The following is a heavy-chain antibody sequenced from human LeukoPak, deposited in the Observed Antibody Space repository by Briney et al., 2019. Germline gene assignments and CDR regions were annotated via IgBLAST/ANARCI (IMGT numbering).Heavy chain of an antibody. Sequence: GESLKISCKGSGYNFTNYWIAWVRQLPGKGLEWMGIIYPGDSDTRYSPSFQGQVTISADKSISTAYLQWSSLKASDTAMYYCARRGSGYDLYYFDYWGQGTLVTVSS. J-gene: IGHJ4*02. CDR2: IYPGDSDT. CDR1: GYNFTNYW. CDR3: ARRGSGYDLYYFDY. V-gene: IGHV5-51*01. D-gene: IGHD5-12*01.